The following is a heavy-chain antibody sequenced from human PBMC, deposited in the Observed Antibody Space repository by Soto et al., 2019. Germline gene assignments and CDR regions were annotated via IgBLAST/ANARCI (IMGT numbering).Heavy chain of an antibody. CDR2: INAGNGNT. V-gene: IGHV1-3*01. Sequence: GASVKVSCKASGYTFTSYAMHWVRQAPGQRLEWMGWINAGNGNTKYSQKFQGRVTITRDTSASTAYMELSSLRSEDTAVYYCARDAGWGYCSGGSCYSTPYYFDYWGQGTLVTVSS. D-gene: IGHD2-15*01. CDR1: GYTFTSYA. J-gene: IGHJ4*02. CDR3: ARDAGWGYCSGGSCYSTPYYFDY.